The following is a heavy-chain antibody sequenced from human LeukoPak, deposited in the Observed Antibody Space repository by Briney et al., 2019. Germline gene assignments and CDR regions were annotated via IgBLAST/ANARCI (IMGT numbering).Heavy chain of an antibody. Sequence: SETLSLTCTVSGYSISSGYYWGWIRQPPGKGLEWIGSIYHSGSTYYNPSLKSRVTIPVDTSKNQFSLKLSSVTAADTAVYYCARAKKDYYGSGSMRFDYWGQGTLVTVSS. CDR2: IYHSGST. CDR1: GYSISSGYY. V-gene: IGHV4-38-2*02. D-gene: IGHD3-10*01. CDR3: ARAKKDYYGSGSMRFDY. J-gene: IGHJ4*02.